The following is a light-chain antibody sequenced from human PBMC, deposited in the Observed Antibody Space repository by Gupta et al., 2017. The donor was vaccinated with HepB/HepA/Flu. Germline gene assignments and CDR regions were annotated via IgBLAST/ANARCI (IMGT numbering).Light chain of an antibody. CDR2: SNN. V-gene: IGLV1-44*01. Sequence: QSVLTQPPSASGTPGQRVTISCSGSSSNIGSNTVNWYQQLPGTAPKLLIYSNNQRPSGGPDRFSGSKSGTSASLAISGLQSEEEAEYYCEEWDDSLNGTRVVFGGGTKLTVL. J-gene: IGLJ2*01. CDR1: SSNIGSNT. CDR3: EEWDDSLNGTRVV.